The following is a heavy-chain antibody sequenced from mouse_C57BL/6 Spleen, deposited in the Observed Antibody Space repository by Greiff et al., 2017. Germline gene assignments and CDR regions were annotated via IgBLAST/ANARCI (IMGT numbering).Heavy chain of an antibody. CDR1: GYTFTSYT. CDR3: ARDDYAVDY. V-gene: IGHV1-4*01. Sequence: QVQLKESGAELARPGASVKMSCKASGYTFTSYTMHWVKQRPGQGLEWIGYINPSSGYTKYNQKFKDKATLTADKSSSTAYMQLSSLTSEDSAVYYCARDDYAVDYWGQGTTLTVSS. CDR2: INPSSGYT. D-gene: IGHD2-4*01. J-gene: IGHJ2*01.